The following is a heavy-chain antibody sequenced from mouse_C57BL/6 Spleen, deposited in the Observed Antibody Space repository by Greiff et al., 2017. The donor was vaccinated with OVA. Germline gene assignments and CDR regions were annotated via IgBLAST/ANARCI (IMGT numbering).Heavy chain of an antibody. CDR1: GFTFSDYG. CDR2: ISSGSSTI. Sequence: EVNVVESGGGLVKPGGSLKLSCAASGFTFSDYGMHWVRQAPEKGLEWVAYISSGSSTIYYADTVKGRFTISRDNAKNTLFLQMTSLRSEDTAMYYCARALDYYGSSYDYAMDYWGQGTSVTVSS. CDR3: ARALDYYGSSYDYAMDY. D-gene: IGHD1-1*01. V-gene: IGHV5-17*01. J-gene: IGHJ4*01.